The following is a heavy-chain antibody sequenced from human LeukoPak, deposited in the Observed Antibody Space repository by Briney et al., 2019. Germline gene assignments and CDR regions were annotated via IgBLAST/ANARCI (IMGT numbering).Heavy chain of an antibody. V-gene: IGHV3-30-3*02. CDR3: AKRYCRGGSCTHYYYYGMDV. J-gene: IGHJ6*02. CDR1: GFTFSNYA. D-gene: IGHD2-15*01. CDR2: ISYDGSNK. Sequence: PGGSLRLSCAASGFTFSNYALHWVRQAPGKGLEGVAVISYDGSNKSYADSVRGRFTISRDNSKSTLYLQMNSLRVEDTAVCYCAKRYCRGGSCTHYYYYGMDVWGQGTTVTVSS.